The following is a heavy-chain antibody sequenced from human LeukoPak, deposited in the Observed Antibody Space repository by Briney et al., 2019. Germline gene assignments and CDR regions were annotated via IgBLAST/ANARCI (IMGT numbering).Heavy chain of an antibody. V-gene: IGHV4-39*07. Sequence: SETLSLTCTVSGGSISSSSYYWGWIRQPPGRGLEWIGNIFNSESSYYNPSLKSRVTISVDTSKNQFSLKLSSVTAADTAVYYCARGFRRDYVWGSYRQSVYLDYWGQGTLVTVSS. CDR3: ARGFRRDYVWGSYRQSVYLDY. CDR1: GGSISSSSYY. D-gene: IGHD3-16*02. CDR2: IFNSESS. J-gene: IGHJ4*02.